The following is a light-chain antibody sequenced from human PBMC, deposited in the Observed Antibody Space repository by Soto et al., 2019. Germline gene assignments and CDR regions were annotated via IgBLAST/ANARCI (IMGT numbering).Light chain of an antibody. J-gene: IGLJ1*01. CDR3: SSYTSLSIAYV. CDR1: SSDVGGYNY. Sequence: QSVLTQPASVSGSPGQSITISCTGTSSDVGGYNYVSWYQQHPGKAPKLMIYEVSNRPSGVSNRFSGSKSGNTASLTISGLQAEDEADYYCSSYTSLSIAYVFGTGTKLTVL. V-gene: IGLV2-14*01. CDR2: EVS.